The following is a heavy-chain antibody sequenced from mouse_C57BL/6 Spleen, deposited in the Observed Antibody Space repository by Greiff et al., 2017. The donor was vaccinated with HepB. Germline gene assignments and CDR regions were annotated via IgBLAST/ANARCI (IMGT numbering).Heavy chain of an antibody. CDR3: TRFPLHV. J-gene: IGHJ1*03. CDR1: GYTFTDYE. Sequence: QVQLKQSGAELVRPGASVTLSCKASGYTFTDYEMHWVKQTPVHGLEWIGAIDPETGGTAYNQKFKGKAILTADKSSSTAYMELRSLTSEDSAVYYCTRFPLHVWGTGTTVTVSS. V-gene: IGHV1-15*01. CDR2: IDPETGGT.